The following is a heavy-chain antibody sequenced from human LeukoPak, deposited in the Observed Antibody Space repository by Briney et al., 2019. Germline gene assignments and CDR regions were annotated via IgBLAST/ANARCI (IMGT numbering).Heavy chain of an antibody. D-gene: IGHD2-2*02. V-gene: IGHV4-34*01. J-gene: IGHJ6*04. CDR3: ARGKGVVVPAAIRYYYYGMDV. Sequence: SETLSLTCAVYGESFSGYYWSWIRQPPGKGLEWIGEINHSGSTNYNPSLKSRVTISVDTSKNQFSLKLSSVTAADTAVYYCARGKGVVVPAAIRYYYYGMDVWGKGTTVTVSS. CDR2: INHSGST. CDR1: GESFSGYY.